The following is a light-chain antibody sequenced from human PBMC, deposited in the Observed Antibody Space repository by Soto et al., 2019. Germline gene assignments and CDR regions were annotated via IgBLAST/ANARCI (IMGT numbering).Light chain of an antibody. V-gene: IGLV2-8*01. Sequence: QSALTQPPSASGSPGQSVTSSCTGTSSDIGGYNSVSWYQQHPGKAPKLMIYEVNKRPLGVPERFSGSKSGNTASLTVSGLQADDEADYYCSSSAGTNSFVLFGGGTKLTVL. J-gene: IGLJ3*02. CDR1: SSDIGGYNS. CDR2: EVN. CDR3: SSSAGTNSFVL.